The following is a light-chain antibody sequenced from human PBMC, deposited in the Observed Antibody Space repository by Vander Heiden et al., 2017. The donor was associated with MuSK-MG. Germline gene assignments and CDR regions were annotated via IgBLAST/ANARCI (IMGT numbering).Light chain of an antibody. V-gene: IGLV2-14*03. CDR3: NAYTTSGTQV. CDR1: SLYVGAYNY. J-gene: IGLJ2*01. Sequence: HSALTQPASVSGAPGQSITISSPGTSLYVGAYNYVSWYHQHPGKAPKLIIFDATGRPAGVADRFAGSKSGNTAALTISGLQAEDEADYYCNAYTTSGTQVFGGGTKLTVL. CDR2: DAT.